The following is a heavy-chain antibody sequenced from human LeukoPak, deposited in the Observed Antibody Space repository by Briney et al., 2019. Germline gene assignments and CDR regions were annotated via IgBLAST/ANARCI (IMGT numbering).Heavy chain of an antibody. CDR2: INHVGIT. J-gene: IGHJ4*02. CDR1: GESFDGYY. Sequence: PSETLSLTCAVYGESFDGYYWSWIRQSPGKGLEWIGHINHVGITNHNPSLKSRVTISVDTSKNQFSLKLSSVTAADTAVYYCARVFRVAVAGNQIYFDYWGQGTLVTVSS. CDR3: ARVFRVAVAGNQIYFDY. V-gene: IGHV4-34*01. D-gene: IGHD6-19*01.